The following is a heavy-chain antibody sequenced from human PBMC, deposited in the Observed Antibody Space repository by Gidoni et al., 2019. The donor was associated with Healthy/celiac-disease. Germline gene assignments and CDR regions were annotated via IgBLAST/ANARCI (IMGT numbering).Heavy chain of an antibody. CDR3: AREVGPYYDFWSGYYIAYYGMDV. CDR1: GYTFTSYA. V-gene: IGHV7-4-1*01. Sequence: QVQLVQSGSELKKPGASVKVSCKASGYTFTSYAMNWVRQAPGQGLEWMGWINTNTGNPTYAQGFTGRFVFSLDTSVSTAYLQIGSLKAEDTAVYYCAREVGPYYDFWSGYYIAYYGMDVWGQGTTVTVSS. J-gene: IGHJ6*02. D-gene: IGHD3-3*01. CDR2: INTNTGNP.